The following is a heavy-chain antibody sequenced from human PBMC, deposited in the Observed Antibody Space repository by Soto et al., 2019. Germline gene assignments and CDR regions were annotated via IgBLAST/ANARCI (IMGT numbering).Heavy chain of an antibody. CDR2: ISPYTGNT. V-gene: IGHV1-18*01. D-gene: IGHD3-16*01. J-gene: IGHJ6*02. Sequence: QVQLVQSGDEVKKPGASVKVSCKASGYIFVNDGIAWVRQAPRQGLEWMGWISPYTGNTHSASKVQGRLTMTPDTSTSTAYMDLGSLTSDDTAVYYCVMVDNYVTPTPQDVWGQGTTVTVSS. CDR3: VMVDNYVTPTPQDV. CDR1: GYIFVNDG.